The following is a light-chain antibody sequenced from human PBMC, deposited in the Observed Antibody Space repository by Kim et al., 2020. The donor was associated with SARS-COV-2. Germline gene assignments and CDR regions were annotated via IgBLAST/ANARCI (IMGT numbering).Light chain of an antibody. J-gene: IGLJ3*02. CDR3: CSYAGTYTWV. Sequence: GQSVTSSCTGTSSDVGAYDYVSWYQQHPGKAPKLMIYTVTRRPSGVPDRFSGSKSGDTASLTISGLQAEDEADYFCCSYAGTYTWVFGGGTKLTVL. CDR2: TVT. CDR1: SSDVGAYDY. V-gene: IGLV2-11*03.